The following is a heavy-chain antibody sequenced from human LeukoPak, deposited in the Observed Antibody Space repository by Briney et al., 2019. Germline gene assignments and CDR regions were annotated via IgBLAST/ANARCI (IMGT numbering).Heavy chain of an antibody. CDR1: GGSISSSSYY. CDR2: IYYSGST. D-gene: IGHD3-10*01. CDR3: ASPLLWFGELRQNYYYYMDV. Sequence: SETLSLTCTVSGGSISSSSYYWGWIRQPPGKGLEWIGSIYYSGSTYYNPSLKSRVTISVDTSKNQFSLKLSSVTAADTAVYYCASPLLWFGELRQNYYYYMDVWGKGTTVTVSS. V-gene: IGHV4-39*01. J-gene: IGHJ6*03.